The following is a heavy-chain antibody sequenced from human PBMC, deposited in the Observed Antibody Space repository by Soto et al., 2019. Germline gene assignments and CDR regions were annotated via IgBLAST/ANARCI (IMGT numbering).Heavy chain of an antibody. J-gene: IGHJ4*02. V-gene: IGHV1-2*04. CDR1: GYTFTGYY. CDR2: INPNSGGT. Sequence: QVQLVQSGAEVKKPGASVKVSCKASGYTFTGYYMHWVRQAPGQGLEWMGWINPNSGGTNYALKFQCCVTMTRHTSISTAYMELSRLRSDDTAVYYCARDLSSVGEVFDFWGQGTLVTVSS. CDR3: ARDLSSVGEVFDF. D-gene: IGHD3-10*01.